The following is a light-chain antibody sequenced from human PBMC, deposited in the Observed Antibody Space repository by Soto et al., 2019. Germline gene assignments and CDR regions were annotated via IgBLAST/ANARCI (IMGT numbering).Light chain of an antibody. CDR1: EKVNKW. J-gene: IGKJ1*01. Sequence: DIQMTQSPSTLSASVGDRVTITCRASEKVNKWLAWYQQKPGKAPKLLISDASSLESGVPSRFSGSGSGTESTLISSRLYHDDVANYYRQQCNRHPCTFGQGTKLEIK. CDR2: DAS. CDR3: QQCNRHPCT. V-gene: IGKV1-5*01.